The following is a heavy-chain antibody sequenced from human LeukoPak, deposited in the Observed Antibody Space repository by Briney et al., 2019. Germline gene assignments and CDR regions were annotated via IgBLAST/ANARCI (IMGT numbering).Heavy chain of an antibody. CDR2: ISPTGGNK. Sequence: ASVKVSCKASGYTFTNYYMHWVRQAPGQGLEWMGLISPTGGNKNYSHKFHRTVTITRDTSTITAYMELSSLRSEDTAVYYCASVSMVRSRSWYYFDSWGQGTLVSVSS. V-gene: IGHV1-46*01. CDR1: GYTFTNYY. CDR3: ASVSMVRSRSWYYFDS. D-gene: IGHD6-13*01. J-gene: IGHJ4*02.